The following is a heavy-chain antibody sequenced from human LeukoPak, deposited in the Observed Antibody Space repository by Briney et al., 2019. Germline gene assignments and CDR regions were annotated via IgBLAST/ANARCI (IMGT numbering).Heavy chain of an antibody. CDR1: GYTFTSYY. CDR3: ARAIPNYYGSGSCLDY. D-gene: IGHD3-10*01. CDR2: INPSGGST. V-gene: IGHV1-46*03. Sequence: ASVKVSCKASGYTFTSYYMHWVRQAPGQGLEWMGIINPSGGSTSYAQKFQGRVTMTRDTSTSTVYMELSSLRSEDTAVYYCARAIPNYYGSGSCLDYWGQGTLVTVSS. J-gene: IGHJ4*02.